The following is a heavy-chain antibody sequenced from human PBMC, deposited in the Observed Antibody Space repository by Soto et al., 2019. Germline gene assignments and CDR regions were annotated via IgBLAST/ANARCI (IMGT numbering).Heavy chain of an antibody. D-gene: IGHD6-19*01. CDR3: ADIGVAGTADY. V-gene: IGHV3-15*01. CDR1: GFNFNNAY. Sequence: EVQLVESGGGLVKPGESLILSCAVSGFNFNNAYMNWVRQAPGKGLQWVGRIKSKVDGETTDYAAPVKGRFIISRDDSKNTVYLQINSLKVEDTAVYYCADIGVAGTADYWGQGTLVTVSS. CDR2: IKSKVDGETT. J-gene: IGHJ4*02.